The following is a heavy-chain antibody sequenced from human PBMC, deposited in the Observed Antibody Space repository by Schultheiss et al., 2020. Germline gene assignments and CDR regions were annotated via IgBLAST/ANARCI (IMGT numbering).Heavy chain of an antibody. CDR1: GGSISSGGYY. D-gene: IGHD1-26*01. V-gene: IGHV4-31*03. Sequence: SQTLSLTCTVSGGSISSGGYYWSWIRQHPGKGLEWIGSIYYSGSTNYNPSLKSRVTISVDTSKNQFSLKLSSVTAADTAVYYCAISSEGATTACNYWGQGTLVTVAS. CDR3: AISSEGATTACNY. J-gene: IGHJ4*02. CDR2: IYYSGST.